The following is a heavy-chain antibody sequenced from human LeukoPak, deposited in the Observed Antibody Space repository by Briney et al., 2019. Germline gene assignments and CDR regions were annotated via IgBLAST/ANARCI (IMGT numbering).Heavy chain of an antibody. D-gene: IGHD3-10*01. V-gene: IGHV1-24*01. Sequence: ASVKVSCKVSGYTLTELFMHWVRQAPGKGLEWMGGFYSEDGETIYAQKFQGRVTMTEDTSTDTAYMELSSLRSEDTAVYYCATDSYYYGSGRYYTPVYWGQGTLVTVSS. CDR1: GYTLTELF. CDR3: ATDSYYYGSGRYYTPVY. CDR2: FYSEDGET. J-gene: IGHJ4*02.